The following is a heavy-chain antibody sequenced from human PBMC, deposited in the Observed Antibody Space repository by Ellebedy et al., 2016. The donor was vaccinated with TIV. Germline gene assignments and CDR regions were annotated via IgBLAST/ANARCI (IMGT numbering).Heavy chain of an antibody. V-gene: IGHV1-69*04. D-gene: IGHD3-22*01. CDR1: GGTFDTYA. CDR3: ARSEDSSGYYYFFDS. J-gene: IGHJ4*02. CDR2: FIAMYGIA. Sequence: AASVKVSCKAPGGTFDTYAISWVRQAPGQGLEWMGRFIAMYGIANYAQKFQGRVTIIADKSTSTAYTELNSLTSEDTAVYYCARSEDSSGYYYFFDSWGQGTLVTVSS.